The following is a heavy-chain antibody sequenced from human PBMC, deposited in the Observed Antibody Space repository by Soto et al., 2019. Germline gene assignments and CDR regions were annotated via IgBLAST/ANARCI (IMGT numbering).Heavy chain of an antibody. CDR2: INAYNGNT. CDR1: GYTFTSYG. V-gene: IGHV1-18*01. CDR3: ARDPVAGTYFDY. J-gene: IGHJ4*02. D-gene: IGHD6-19*01. Sequence: QVQLVQSGAEVKKPGASVKVSCKASGYTFTSYGISWVRQAPGQGLEWMGWINAYNGNTNYAQKLQGRVTMTTDTSPSTSYMALRSLRSDDTAGYYCARDPVAGTYFDYWGQGALVTVAS.